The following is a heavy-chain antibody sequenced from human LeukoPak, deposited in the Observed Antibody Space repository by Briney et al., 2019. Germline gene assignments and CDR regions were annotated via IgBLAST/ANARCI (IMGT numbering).Heavy chain of an antibody. J-gene: IGHJ3*02. CDR1: GGSISTYY. CDR2: IYYSGST. V-gene: IGHV4-59*01. Sequence: NSSETLSLTCTVSGGSISTYYWSWILQPPGKGLEWIGNIYYSGSTNYNPSLKSRVTISVATSKNQFSLKLSSVPAADTAVYYCASSMTTVTTYAFDIWGQGTMVTVSS. CDR3: ASSMTTVTTYAFDI. D-gene: IGHD4-17*01.